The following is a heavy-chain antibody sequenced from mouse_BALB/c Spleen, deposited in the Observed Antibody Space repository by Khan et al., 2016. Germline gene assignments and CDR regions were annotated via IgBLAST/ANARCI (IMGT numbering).Heavy chain of an antibody. Sequence: EVQLQESGGGLVQPGGSLKLSCAASGFTFSTYAMSWVRQTPDKRLELVATINSNGGSTYYPDNVKGRFTISRDNAKNTLYMQMSSLKSADTAMYYCARVRQAVDYWGQGTSVTVSS. CDR2: INSNGGST. V-gene: IGHV5-6-3*01. CDR1: GFTFSTYA. J-gene: IGHJ4*01. D-gene: IGHD2-14*01. CDR3: ARVRQAVDY.